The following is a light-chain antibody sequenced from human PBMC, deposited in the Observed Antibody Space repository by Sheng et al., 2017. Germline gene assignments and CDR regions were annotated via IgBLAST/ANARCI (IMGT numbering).Light chain of an antibody. CDR3: EQFNDGSLT. V-gene: IGKV1D-13*01. Sequence: AVQLTQSPSSLPASVGDRVSFTCRASQDIGSRLAWYQHRPGSPPKLLIYDASSLRSGVPSRFSGAGSGTDFTLTISSLQSEDFATYYCEQFNDGSLTFGAGTTVEI. J-gene: IGKJ4*01. CDR2: DAS. CDR1: QDIGSR.